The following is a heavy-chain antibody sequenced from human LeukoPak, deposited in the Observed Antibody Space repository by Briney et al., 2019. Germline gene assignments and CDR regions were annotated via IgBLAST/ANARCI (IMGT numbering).Heavy chain of an antibody. CDR2: ISGGGAGT. CDR1: RFTFSSYA. J-gene: IGHJ5*02. V-gene: IGHV3-23*01. D-gene: IGHD2-2*01. CDR3: ARLPAAINGYFDP. Sequence: GGSLLLSCAASRFTFSSYAMSWVRPPPGKGLEWVSAISGGGAGTYYADSVKGRFTISRYKSKNTLYLQMYSLRAEDTAVYYCARLPAAINGYFDPWGQGTLATVSS.